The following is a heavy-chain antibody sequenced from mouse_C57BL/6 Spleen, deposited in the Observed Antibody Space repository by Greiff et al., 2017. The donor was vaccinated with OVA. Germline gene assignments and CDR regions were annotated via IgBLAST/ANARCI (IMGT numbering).Heavy chain of an antibody. CDR2: IYPSDSET. V-gene: IGHV1-61*01. D-gene: IGHD1-1*01. Sequence: QVQLQQPGAELVRPGSSVKLSCKASGYTFTSYWMDWVKQRPGQGLEWIGNIYPSDSETHYNQKFKDKATLTVDKSSSTAYMQLSSLTSEDSAVYYRARSHYYGSSYDYWGQGTTLTVSS. J-gene: IGHJ2*01. CDR3: ARSHYYGSSYDY. CDR1: GYTFTSYW.